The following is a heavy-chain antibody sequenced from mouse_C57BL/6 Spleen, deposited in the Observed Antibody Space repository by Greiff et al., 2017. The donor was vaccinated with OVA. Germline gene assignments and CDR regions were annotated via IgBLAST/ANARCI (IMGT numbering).Heavy chain of an antibody. CDR2: IYPGDGDT. Sequence: QVQLKQSGPELVKPGASVKISCKASGYAFSSSWMNWVKQRPGKGLEWIGRIYPGDGDTNYNGKFKGKATLTADKSSSTAYMQLSSLTSEDSAVYFCARAIYYGNCFDYWGQGTTLTVSS. J-gene: IGHJ2*01. CDR1: GYAFSSSW. D-gene: IGHD2-1*01. CDR3: ARAIYYGNCFDY. V-gene: IGHV1-82*01.